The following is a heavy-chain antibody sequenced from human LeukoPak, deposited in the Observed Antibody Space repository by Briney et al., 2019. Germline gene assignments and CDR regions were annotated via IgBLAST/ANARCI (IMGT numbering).Heavy chain of an antibody. CDR1: GGSISSGGYS. J-gene: IGHJ2*01. Sequence: SGTLSLTCAVSGGSISSGGYSWSWIRQPPGKGLEWIGYIYHSGSTYYNPSLKSRVTISVDRSKNQFSLKLSSVTAADTAVYYCARGDRGWYFDLWGRGTLVTVSS. D-gene: IGHD3-16*01. CDR3: ARGDRGWYFDL. CDR2: IYHSGST. V-gene: IGHV4-30-2*01.